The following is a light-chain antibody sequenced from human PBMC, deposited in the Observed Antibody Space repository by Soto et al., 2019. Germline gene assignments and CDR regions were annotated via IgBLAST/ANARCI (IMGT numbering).Light chain of an antibody. CDR2: GAS. Sequence: EIVLTQSPGTLSSSPGERATLSCRASQTVTSNYLAWYQQKPGQAPRLLFSGASIRSTGLPDRFSGGGSGTDFTLTISRLEPEDFAVYYCHQYGSSPGTFGQGTRVEVK. J-gene: IGKJ1*01. CDR1: QTVTSNY. V-gene: IGKV3-20*01. CDR3: HQYGSSPGT.